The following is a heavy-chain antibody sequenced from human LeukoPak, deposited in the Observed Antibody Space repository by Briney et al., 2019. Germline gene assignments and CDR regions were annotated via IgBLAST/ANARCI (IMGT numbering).Heavy chain of an antibody. Sequence: GGSLRLSCAASGFTFSSYSMNWVRQAPGKGLEWVSSISSSSSYIYYADSVRGRFTISRDNAKNSLYLQMNSLRAEDTAVYYCARFPSSPRVAGVYYFDYWGQGTLVTVSS. J-gene: IGHJ4*02. CDR3: ARFPSSPRVAGVYYFDY. CDR1: GFTFSSYS. CDR2: ISSSSSYI. D-gene: IGHD6-19*01. V-gene: IGHV3-21*01.